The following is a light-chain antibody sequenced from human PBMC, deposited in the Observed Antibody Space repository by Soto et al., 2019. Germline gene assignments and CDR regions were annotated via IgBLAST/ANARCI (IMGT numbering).Light chain of an antibody. CDR2: QDT. V-gene: IGLV3-1*01. CDR3: QAWDRNAGV. CDR1: QLGERH. J-gene: IGLJ3*02. Sequence: SYELTQAPSVSVSPGQTASITCSGHQLGERHVSWYQQKTGQSPVLVMYQDTRRPSGIPERYSGSNSGNTATLTISGTQSMNEADYYCQAWDRNAGVFGGGTKVTVL.